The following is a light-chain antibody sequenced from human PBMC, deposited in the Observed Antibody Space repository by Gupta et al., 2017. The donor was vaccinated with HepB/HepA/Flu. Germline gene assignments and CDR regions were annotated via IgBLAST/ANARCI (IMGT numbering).Light chain of an antibody. CDR1: QSINRD. CDR3: QQSTSFPRT. V-gene: IGKV1-39*01. Sequence: QMTQSPSSLSASVGDRVTITCRASQSINRDLHWYQHKAGKAPKRLIYGASNLQRGVPSRFSGSGSGTDFTLTITSLQPEDFATYYCQQSTSFPRTFGRGTRVEI. J-gene: IGKJ1*01. CDR2: GAS.